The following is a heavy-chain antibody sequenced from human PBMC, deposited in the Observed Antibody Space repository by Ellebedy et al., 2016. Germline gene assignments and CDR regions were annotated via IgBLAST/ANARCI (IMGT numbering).Heavy chain of an antibody. CDR2: IHPGTSEI. Sequence: GESLKISXQGSGYTFTNNCIGWARQQPGQGLEWMGIIHPGTSEIRYSPSFQGQVTNSAENSISASYLQWSSLKASDSAMYYCARQGCGSTSCHTIDCWGQGTLVTVSS. CDR3: ARQGCGSTSCHTIDC. D-gene: IGHD2-2*02. J-gene: IGHJ4*02. V-gene: IGHV5-51*01. CDR1: GYTFTNNC.